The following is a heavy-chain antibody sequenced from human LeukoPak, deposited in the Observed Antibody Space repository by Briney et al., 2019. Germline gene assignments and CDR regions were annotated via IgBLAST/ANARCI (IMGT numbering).Heavy chain of an antibody. CDR3: TRMTTGHDY. CDR2: INHSGYT. D-gene: IGHD4-17*01. J-gene: IGHJ4*02. CDR1: GVSFDDYC. Sequence: SETLSLTCAVAGVSFDDYCWAGVRQTPGKGLEWIRQINHSGYTNDSSSHNSRVALSIDTSRKQFSLNLRSVTVADAGFYYCTRMTTGHDYWGQGTLVTVSS. V-gene: IGHV4-34*01.